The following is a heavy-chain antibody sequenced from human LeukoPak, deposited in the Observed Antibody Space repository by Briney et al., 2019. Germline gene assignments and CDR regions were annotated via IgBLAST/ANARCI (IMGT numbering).Heavy chain of an antibody. V-gene: IGHV3-7*01. CDR1: GFTFSDYY. D-gene: IGHD3-22*01. J-gene: IGHJ4*02. CDR2: IKQDGSEK. Sequence: GGSLRLSCAASGFTFSDYYMSWIRQAPGKGLEWVANIKQDGSEKYYVDSVKGRFTISRDNAKNSLYLQMNSLRAEDTAVYYCARVWRTYYYDSSGYYHNDYWGQGTLVTVSS. CDR3: ARVWRTYYYDSSGYYHNDY.